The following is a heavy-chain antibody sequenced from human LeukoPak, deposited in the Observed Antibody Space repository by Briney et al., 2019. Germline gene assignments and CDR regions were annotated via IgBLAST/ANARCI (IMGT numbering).Heavy chain of an antibody. D-gene: IGHD4-17*01. V-gene: IGHV4-59*12. CDR3: ARLKATVSIHAYFDS. CDR2: IYYSGST. CDR1: GDSISSYY. J-gene: IGHJ4*02. Sequence: SETLSLTCTVSGDSISSYYWSWIRQPPGKGLEWVGYIYYSGSTNYNPSLKSRVTISLDTSKNQFSLKLSSVTAADTAVYYCARLKATVSIHAYFDSWGQGTLVTVSS.